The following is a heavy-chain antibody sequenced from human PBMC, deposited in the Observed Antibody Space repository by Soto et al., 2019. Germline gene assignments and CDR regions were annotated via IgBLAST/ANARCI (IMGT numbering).Heavy chain of an antibody. V-gene: IGHV1-46*01. D-gene: IGHD6-19*01. CDR1: GYTFTSYY. CDR3: ARVGGQSTYSSGRAAGYAFDI. CDR2: INPSGGST. Sequence: ASVKVSCKASGYTFTSYYMHWVRQAPGQGLEWMGIINPSGGSTSYAQKFQGRVTMTRDTSTSTVYMELSSLRSEDTAVYYCARVGGQSTYSSGRAAGYAFDIWGQGTMVTVSS. J-gene: IGHJ3*02.